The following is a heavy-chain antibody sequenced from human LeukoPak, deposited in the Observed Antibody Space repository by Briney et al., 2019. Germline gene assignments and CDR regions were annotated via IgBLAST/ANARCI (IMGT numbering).Heavy chain of an antibody. J-gene: IGHJ5*02. Sequence: GASVKVSCKASGYTFTIYGISWGRQAPGQGLEWMGWISAYNGQTNHTHNLQGRVSMTIDTSTSTAYMELRSLRSDDTAVYYCARCGGSYYVHSWFDPWGQGTLVTVSS. V-gene: IGHV1-18*01. CDR3: ARCGGSYYVHSWFDP. CDR1: GYTFTIYG. CDR2: ISAYNGQT. D-gene: IGHD1-26*01.